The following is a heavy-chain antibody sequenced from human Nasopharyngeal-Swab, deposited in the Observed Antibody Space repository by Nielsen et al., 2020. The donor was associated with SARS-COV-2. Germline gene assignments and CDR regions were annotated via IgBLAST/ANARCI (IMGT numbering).Heavy chain of an antibody. CDR2: IYWDDDK. CDR3: AQVVYWGAPFDY. J-gene: IGHJ4*02. CDR1: GFSLSTSGVG. D-gene: IGHD7-27*01. Sequence: SGPTLVQPTQTLTLTCTFSGFSLSTSGVGVGWIRQPPGKALEWLALIYWDDDKRYSPSLKSRLTITKDTSKNQVVLTMTNMDPVDTATYYCAQVVYWGAPFDYWGQGTLVTVSS. V-gene: IGHV2-5*02.